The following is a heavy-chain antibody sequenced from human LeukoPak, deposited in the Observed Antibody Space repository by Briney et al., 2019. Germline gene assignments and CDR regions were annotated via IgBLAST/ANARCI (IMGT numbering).Heavy chain of an antibody. CDR1: GFTFSSYE. CDR2: IGNSGSTI. Sequence: GVSLRLSCAASGFTFSSYEMNWVRQAPGKGLEWVSYIGNSGSTIYYADSVKGRFTISRDNAKNSLYLQMNSLRVEDAAVYYCAREGCGSYFFDYWGQGTLVTVSS. V-gene: IGHV3-48*03. CDR3: AREGCGSYFFDY. J-gene: IGHJ4*02. D-gene: IGHD1-26*01.